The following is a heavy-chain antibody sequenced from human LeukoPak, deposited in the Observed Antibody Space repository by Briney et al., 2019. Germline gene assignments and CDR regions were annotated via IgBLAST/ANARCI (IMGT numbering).Heavy chain of an antibody. CDR1: GGSISSYY. J-gene: IGHJ6*03. Sequence: SETLSLTCTVSGGSISSYYWSWIRQPAGKGLEWIGRIYTSGSTNYNPSLKSRVTMSVDTSKNQFSLKLSSVTAADTAVYYCARNSRSGYDSLEYYYYYYYMDVWGKGTTVTISS. V-gene: IGHV4-4*07. CDR2: IYTSGST. D-gene: IGHD5-12*01. CDR3: ARNSRSGYDSLEYYYYYYYMDV.